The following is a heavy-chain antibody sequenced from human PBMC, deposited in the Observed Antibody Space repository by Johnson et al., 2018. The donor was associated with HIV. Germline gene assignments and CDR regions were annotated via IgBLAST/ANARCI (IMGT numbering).Heavy chain of an antibody. Sequence: VQLVESGGGVVQPGRSLRLSCAASGFTFSSYAMHWVRQAPGKGLEWVAVISYDGSNKYYADSVKGRFTISRDNSKNTLYLQMNSLRAEDTAVYYCAREWGEGAFDIWGQGTMVTVSS. D-gene: IGHD3-16*01. CDR2: ISYDGSNK. CDR1: GFTFSSYA. J-gene: IGHJ3*02. CDR3: AREWGEGAFDI. V-gene: IGHV3-30*04.